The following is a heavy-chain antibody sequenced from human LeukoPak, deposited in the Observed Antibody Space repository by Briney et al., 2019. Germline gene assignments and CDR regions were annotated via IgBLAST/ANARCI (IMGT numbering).Heavy chain of an antibody. CDR2: IIPIFGTA. Sequence: ASVKVSCKASGGTFSSYAISWVRQAPGQGLEWMGGIIPIFGTANYAQKFQGRVTITADESTSTAYMELSSLRSEDTAVYYCASSLYYYYYGMDVWGQGTTVTVSS. J-gene: IGHJ6*02. CDR1: GGTFSSYA. V-gene: IGHV1-69*13. CDR3: ASSLYYYYYGMDV.